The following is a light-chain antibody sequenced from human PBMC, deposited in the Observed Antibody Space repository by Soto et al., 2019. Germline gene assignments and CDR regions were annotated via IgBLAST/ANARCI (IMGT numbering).Light chain of an antibody. CDR1: QGISSY. J-gene: IGKJ3*01. CDR2: AAS. Sequence: IQLTQSPSSLSASVGDRVTITCRASQGISSYLAWYQQKPGRAPKLLIYAASNLQSGVPSRFSGSGSGTDFTLTISGLQPEDFASYYCQQLNSYPPLFTCGPGTRVDF. V-gene: IGKV1-9*01. CDR3: QQLNSYPPLFT.